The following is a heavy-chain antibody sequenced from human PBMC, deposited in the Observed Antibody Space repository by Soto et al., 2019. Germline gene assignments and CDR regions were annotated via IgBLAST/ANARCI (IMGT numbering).Heavy chain of an antibody. J-gene: IGHJ6*03. CDR1: GFTFSSYS. Sequence: EVQLVESGGGLVQPGGSLSLSCAASGFTFSSYSMTWVRQAPGKGLEWVSYISSSSSTIYYADSVKGRFTISRANAKNSLYLQMNSLRAEDTAVYYCASLPRITMVRGVIAYCYYMDVWGKGTTVTVSS. V-gene: IGHV3-48*01. CDR3: ASLPRITMVRGVIAYCYYMDV. CDR2: ISSSSSTI. D-gene: IGHD3-10*01.